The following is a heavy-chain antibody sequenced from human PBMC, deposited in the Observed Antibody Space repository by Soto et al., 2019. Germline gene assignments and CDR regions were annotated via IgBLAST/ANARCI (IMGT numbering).Heavy chain of an antibody. J-gene: IGHJ1*01. D-gene: IGHD4-17*01. CDR3: ARTGTCYGDYLRCFQH. V-gene: IGHV1-46*03. CDR1: GYTFTIYY. Sequence: ASVKVSCKASGYTFTIYYMRWVRQAPGQGLEWMGIINPSGGSTSYAQKFQGRVTMTRDTSTSTVYMELSSLRSEDTAVYYCARTGTCYGDYLRCFQHWGQGTLVTVPQ. CDR2: INPSGGST.